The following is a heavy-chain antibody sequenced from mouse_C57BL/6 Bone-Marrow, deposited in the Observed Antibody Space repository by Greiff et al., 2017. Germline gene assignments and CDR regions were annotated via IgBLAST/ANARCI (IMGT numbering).Heavy chain of an antibody. CDR3: ARGWSIGNYDYYAMYY. Sequence: VQLQQSGAELVKPGASVKLSCTASGFNIKDYYMHWVKQRTEQGLEWIGRIDPEDGDTKYAPKLQGKATITADTSSNTAYLQLSSLTSEDTAVYYCARGWSIGNYDYYAMYYWGQGTSVTVSS. CDR1: GFNIKDYY. V-gene: IGHV14-2*01. J-gene: IGHJ4*01. D-gene: IGHD2-1*01. CDR2: IDPEDGDT.